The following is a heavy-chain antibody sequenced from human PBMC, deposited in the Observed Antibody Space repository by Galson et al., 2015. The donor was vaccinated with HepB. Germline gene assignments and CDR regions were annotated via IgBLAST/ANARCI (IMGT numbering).Heavy chain of an antibody. CDR3: ATDKAFHAFDI. J-gene: IGHJ3*02. V-gene: IGHV3-7*01. Sequence: SLRLSCAASGFIFSSYWMTWIRQAPGKGLEWVANMNLDGSATDYVDSVKGRFTISRDNAKNSLYLQMNGLRVEDTAIYFCATDKAFHAFDIWGQGTKVTVSS. CDR1: GFIFSSYW. CDR2: MNLDGSAT.